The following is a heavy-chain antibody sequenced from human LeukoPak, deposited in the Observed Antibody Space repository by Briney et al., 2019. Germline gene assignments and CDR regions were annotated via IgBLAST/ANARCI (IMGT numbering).Heavy chain of an antibody. D-gene: IGHD3-10*01. CDR1: GGSFSGYY. V-gene: IGHV4-34*01. CDR2: INHSGST. J-gene: IGHJ4*02. Sequence: TSETLSLTCAVYGGSFSGYYWSWIRQPPGKGLEWIGEINHSGSTNYNPSLKSRVTISVDTSKNQFSLKLSSVTAADTAVYYCARGGGFGELGLDYWGQGTLVIVS. CDR3: ARGGGFGELGLDY.